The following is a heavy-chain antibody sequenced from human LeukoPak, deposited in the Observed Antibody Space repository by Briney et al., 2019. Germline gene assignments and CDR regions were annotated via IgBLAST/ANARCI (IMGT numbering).Heavy chain of an antibody. J-gene: IGHJ5*02. D-gene: IGHD2-2*01. CDR1: GGSISSSSYY. CDR3: AITPSPYCSSTSCYGRRMGWFDP. Sequence: PSETLSLTCTVSGGSISSSSYYWGWIRQPPGKGLEWIGSIYYSGSIYYNPSLKSRVTISVDTSKNQFSLKLSSVTAADTAVYYCAITPSPYCSSTSCYGRRMGWFDPWGQGTLVTVSS. V-gene: IGHV4-39*07. CDR2: IYYSGSI.